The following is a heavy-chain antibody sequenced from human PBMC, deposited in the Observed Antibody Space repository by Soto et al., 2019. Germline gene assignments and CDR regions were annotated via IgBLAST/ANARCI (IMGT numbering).Heavy chain of an antibody. CDR2: ISGSGGST. D-gene: IGHD3-9*01. CDR1: GFTFSIYS. CDR3: AKVVKYDVLTGYYKGPDYYGMDV. V-gene: IGHV3-23*01. J-gene: IGHJ6*02. Sequence: LRLSCAASGFTFSIYSMNWVRQAPGKGLEWVSLISGSGGSTHYADSVEGRFTISRDNSKNTLYLEMDSLRAEDTAVYYCAKVVKYDVLTGYYKGPDYYGMDVWGQGTTVTVSS.